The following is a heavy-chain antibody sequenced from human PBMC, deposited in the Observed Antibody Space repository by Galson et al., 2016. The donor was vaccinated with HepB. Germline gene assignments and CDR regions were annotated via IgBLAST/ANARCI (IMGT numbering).Heavy chain of an antibody. V-gene: IGHV7-4-1*02. CDR2: INTNTGNP. CDR3: ARDPSVRLLRHFDL. Sequence: SVKVPCKASGYSFTTYTMNWVRQAPGQGLEWMGWINTNTGNPTYAQGFTGRFVFSLDTSVSTAYLQISSLKAEDTAVYYCARDPSVRLLRHFDLWGRGTLVTVSS. J-gene: IGHJ2*01. D-gene: IGHD6-25*01. CDR1: GYSFTTYT.